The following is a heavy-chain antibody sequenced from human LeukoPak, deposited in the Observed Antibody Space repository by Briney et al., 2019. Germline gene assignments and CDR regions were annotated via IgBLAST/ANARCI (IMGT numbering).Heavy chain of an antibody. V-gene: IGHV3-33*01. J-gene: IGHJ4*02. CDR1: GFTFSSYG. D-gene: IGHD3-16*01. CDR3: ARDRDMIITYFDY. CDR2: IWYDGSNK. Sequence: PGGSLRLSCAASGFTFSSYGMHWVRQAPGKGLEWVAVIWYDGSNKYYADSVKGRFTISRDNSKNTLHLQMNSLRAEDTAVYYCARDRDMIITYFDYWGQGTLVTVSS.